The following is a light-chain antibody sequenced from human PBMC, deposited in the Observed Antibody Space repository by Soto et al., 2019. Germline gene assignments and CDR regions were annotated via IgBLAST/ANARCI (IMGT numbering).Light chain of an antibody. CDR1: QSISNN. V-gene: IGKV3-11*01. J-gene: IGKJ5*01. CDR3: QQRSNWPPIT. Sequence: EVVMTQSPATLSVSPGERATLSCRASQSISNNLAWYQQKPGQAPRLLIYGASTRATGISARFSGSGSGTDFTLTISSLEPEDFAVYYCQQRSNWPPITFGQGTRLEIK. CDR2: GAS.